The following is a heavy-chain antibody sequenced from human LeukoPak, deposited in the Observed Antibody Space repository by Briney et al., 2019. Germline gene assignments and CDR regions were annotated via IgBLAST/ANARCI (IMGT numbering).Heavy chain of an antibody. CDR1: GYSISSGYY. V-gene: IGHV4-38-2*02. D-gene: IGHD6-13*01. CDR2: IYHSGST. CDR3: ARVGIAAAGKVYYYYYMDV. Sequence: SETLSLTCTVSGYSISSGYYWGWIRQPPGKGLEWIGSIYHSGSTYYNPSLKSRVTISVDTSKNQFSLKLSSVTAADTAVYYCARVGIAAAGKVYYYYYMDVWGKGTTVTISS. J-gene: IGHJ6*03.